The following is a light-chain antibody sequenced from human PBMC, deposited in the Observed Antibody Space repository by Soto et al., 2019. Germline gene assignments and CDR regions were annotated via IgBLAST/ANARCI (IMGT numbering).Light chain of an antibody. CDR1: QSVSIN. CDR2: SAS. CDR3: QLYNNWPPWT. V-gene: IGKV3-15*01. J-gene: IGKJ1*01. Sequence: EIVMTQSPATLSVSPGERATLSCRASQSVSINLAWYQQKPGQAPRLLIYSASTRATGIPARFSGSGSGTEFTLTISSLQSEDFAVYYCQLYNNWPPWTFGQGTKVEIK.